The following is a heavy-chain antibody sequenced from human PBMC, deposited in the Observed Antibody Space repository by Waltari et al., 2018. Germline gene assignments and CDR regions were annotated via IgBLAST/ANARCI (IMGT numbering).Heavy chain of an antibody. Sequence: QVQLQQWGAGLLKPSEPLSLTCAVYGGSFRGYYLSWIRQPPGKGLAWIGEINHSGSTNYNPSLKSRVTISVDTSKNQFSLKLSSVTAADTAVYYCARGRILWFGELLSFDYWGQGTLVTVSS. D-gene: IGHD3-10*01. V-gene: IGHV4-34*01. CDR2: INHSGST. J-gene: IGHJ4*02. CDR1: GGSFRGYY. CDR3: ARGRILWFGELLSFDY.